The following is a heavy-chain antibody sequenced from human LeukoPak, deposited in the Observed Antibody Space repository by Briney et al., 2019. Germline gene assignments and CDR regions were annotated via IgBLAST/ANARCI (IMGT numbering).Heavy chain of an antibody. CDR2: IKRDGSEK. Sequence: GGSLRLSCAASGFTFSSYWMSWVRQAPGKGLEWVANIKRDGSEKYYVDSVKGRFTISRDNAKNSLYLQMNSLRAEDTAVYYCARDRGSYGYYYGMDVWGQGTTVTVSS. V-gene: IGHV3-7*01. J-gene: IGHJ6*02. D-gene: IGHD1-26*01. CDR3: ARDRGSYGYYYGMDV. CDR1: GFTFSSYW.